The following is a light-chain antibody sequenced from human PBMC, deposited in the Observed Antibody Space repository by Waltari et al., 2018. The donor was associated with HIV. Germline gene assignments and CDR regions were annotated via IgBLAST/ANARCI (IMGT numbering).Light chain of an antibody. Sequence: SSELTQPPSVSVSPGQTARITCSGDASPNPYTHCFQQKPGQAPVVVIHKNTERPSGIPERFSASRSGTTVTLTITGVQTDDEADYYCLSADTSGTYVFGPGTTVTVL. CDR3: LSADTSGTYV. J-gene: IGLJ1*01. CDR1: ASPNPY. V-gene: IGLV3-25*03. CDR2: KNT.